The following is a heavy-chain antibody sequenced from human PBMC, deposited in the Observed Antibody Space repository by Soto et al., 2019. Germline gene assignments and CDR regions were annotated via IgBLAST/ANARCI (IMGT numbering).Heavy chain of an antibody. CDR3: ASVSSTRNYWFDP. J-gene: IGHJ5*02. D-gene: IGHD1-26*01. CDR2: IIPIFGTP. V-gene: IGHV1-69*01. CDR1: GGTFSSYA. Sequence: QVQLVQSGTEVQKTGSSVKVSCKASGGTFSSYAISWVRQAPGQGLEWMGGIIPIFGTPNYAQKFQGRVTITADDSASTAYMELSSLRSEDTAVYYCASVSSTRNYWFDPWGQGTLVSVSS.